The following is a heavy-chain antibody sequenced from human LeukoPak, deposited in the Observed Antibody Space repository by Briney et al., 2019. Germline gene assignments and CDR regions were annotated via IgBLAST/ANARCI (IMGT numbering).Heavy chain of an antibody. CDR3: AKGPGYSSGWLFDY. D-gene: IGHD6-19*01. Sequence: GGSLRLSCAASGFTFSSYGMHWVRQAPGKGLEWVAVISYDGSNKYYADSVKGRFTISRDNSKNTLYLQMNSLRAEDTAVYYCAKGPGYSSGWLFDYWGQGTLVTVSS. V-gene: IGHV3-30*18. J-gene: IGHJ4*02. CDR1: GFTFSSYG. CDR2: ISYDGSNK.